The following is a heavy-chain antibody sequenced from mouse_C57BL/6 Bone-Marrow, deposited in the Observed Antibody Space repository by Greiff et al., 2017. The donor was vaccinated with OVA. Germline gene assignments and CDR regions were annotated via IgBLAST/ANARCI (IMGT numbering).Heavy chain of an antibody. D-gene: IGHD1-1*01. CDR2: IDPEDGET. CDR3: ARSDTGAWFAY. CDR1: GFNIKDYY. Sequence: VQLQQSGAELVKPGASVKLSCTASGFNIKDYYMHWVKQRTEQGLEWIGRIDPEDGETKYATKFQGKATITADTSSNTAYLQLSSLTSEDTAVYYCARSDTGAWFAYWGQGTLVTVSA. J-gene: IGHJ3*01. V-gene: IGHV14-2*01.